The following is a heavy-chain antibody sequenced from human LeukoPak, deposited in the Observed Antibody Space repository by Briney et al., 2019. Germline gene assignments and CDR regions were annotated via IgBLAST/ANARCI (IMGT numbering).Heavy chain of an antibody. CDR2: IYYSGST. V-gene: IGHV4-61*08. CDR1: GGSISSGGHY. D-gene: IGHD5-12*01. J-gene: IGHJ4*02. Sequence: SETLSLTCTVSGGSISSGGHYWSWIRQHPGKGLEWIAYIYYSGSTNYNPSLKSRATISVDTSKNQFYLKLSSVTAADTAVYYRARLGSSGYDLDYWGQGTLVTVSS. CDR3: ARLGSSGYDLDY.